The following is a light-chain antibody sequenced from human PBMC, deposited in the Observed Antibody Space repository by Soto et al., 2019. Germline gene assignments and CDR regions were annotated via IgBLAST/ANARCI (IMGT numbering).Light chain of an antibody. CDR3: SSYTSSRDVV. V-gene: IGLV2-14*01. J-gene: IGLJ2*01. Sequence: QSVLTQPASVSGSPGQSITISCTGTSSDVGGYNYVSWYQQHPGKAPKLMIYDVSNRPSGVSNRFSGSKSGNTASLTISGLQAEDEGDYYCSSYTSSRDVVFGGGTKLTVL. CDR2: DVS. CDR1: SSDVGGYNY.